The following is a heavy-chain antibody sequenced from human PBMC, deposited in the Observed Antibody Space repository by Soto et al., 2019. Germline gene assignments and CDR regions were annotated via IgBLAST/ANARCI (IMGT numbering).Heavy chain of an antibody. Sequence: PSETLSLTCTVSGGSISSGDYYWSWILQPPGKGLEWIGYIYYSGSTYYNPSLKSRVTISVDTSKNQFSLKLSSVTAADTAVYYCARQNYDYVWGSYRFTVPRPFDYWGQGTLVTVSS. CDR2: IYYSGST. CDR1: GGSISSGDYY. CDR3: ARQNYDYVWGSYRFTVPRPFDY. J-gene: IGHJ4*02. V-gene: IGHV4-30-4*01. D-gene: IGHD3-16*02.